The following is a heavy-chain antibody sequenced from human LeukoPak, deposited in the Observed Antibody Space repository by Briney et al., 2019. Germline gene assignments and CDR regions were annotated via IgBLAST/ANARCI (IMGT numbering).Heavy chain of an antibody. J-gene: IGHJ4*02. CDR3: ASISYYGGTPHFDY. CDR1: GFIFTNYW. D-gene: IGHD4-23*01. Sequence: SGGSLRLSCAASGFIFTNYWMGWVRQAPGKGLEWVANIKQDGSEKYYVDSVKGRFTISRDNAKNSLYLQMNSLRVEDTALFYCASISYYGGTPHFDYWGQGTLVTVSS. V-gene: IGHV3-7*01. CDR2: IKQDGSEK.